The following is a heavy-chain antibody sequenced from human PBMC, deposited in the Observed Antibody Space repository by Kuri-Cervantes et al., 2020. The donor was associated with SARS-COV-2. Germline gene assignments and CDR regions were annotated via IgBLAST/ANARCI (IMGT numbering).Heavy chain of an antibody. CDR2: ISGSGDSV. J-gene: IGHJ4*02. D-gene: IGHD1-1*01. Sequence: GESLKISCVTSGFTFSSYAMTWVRQAPGKGLEWVSAISGSGDSVYFADSVKGRFTISRDNSKSTVFLQMDSLRAADTAVYYCAKSEGTPGLKYWGQGTLVTVSS. CDR3: AKSEGTPGLKY. CDR1: GFTFSSYA. V-gene: IGHV3-23*01.